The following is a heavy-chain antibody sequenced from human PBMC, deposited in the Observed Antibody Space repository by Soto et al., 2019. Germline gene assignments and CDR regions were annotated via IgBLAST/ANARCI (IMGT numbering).Heavy chain of an antibody. CDR3: ARSGAYYDYVWGSYRKYYFDY. J-gene: IGHJ4*02. V-gene: IGHV1-69*13. CDR2: IIPIFGTA. D-gene: IGHD3-16*02. Sequence: SVKVSCKASGGTFSSYAISWVRQAPGQGLEWMRGIIPIFGTANYAQKFQGRVTITADESTSTAYMELSSLRSEDTAVYYCARSGAYYDYVWGSYRKYYFDYWGQGTLFTVSS. CDR1: GGTFSSYA.